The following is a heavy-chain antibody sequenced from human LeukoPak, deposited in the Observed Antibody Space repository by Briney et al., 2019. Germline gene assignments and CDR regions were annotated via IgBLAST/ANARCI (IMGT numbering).Heavy chain of an antibody. J-gene: IGHJ4*02. V-gene: IGHV3-9*01. CDR2: LSWNSGSI. D-gene: IGHD5-24*01. CDR3: AKGPGMATVKRYLDY. Sequence: GGSLRLSCAASGFPFDDHAMHWVRHAPGKGLEWVSGLSWNSGSIDYADSVKGRFTISRDNAKNSLYLQMNSLRAEDTALYYCAKGPGMATVKRYLDYWGQGNMVTVSS. CDR1: GFPFDDHA.